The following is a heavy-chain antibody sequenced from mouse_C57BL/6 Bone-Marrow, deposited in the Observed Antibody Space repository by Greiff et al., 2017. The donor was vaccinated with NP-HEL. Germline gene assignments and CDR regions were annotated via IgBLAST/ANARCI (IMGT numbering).Heavy chain of an antibody. J-gene: IGHJ4*01. V-gene: IGHV1-19*01. Sequence: VQLQQSGPVLVKPGASVKMSCKASGYTFTDYYMNWVKQSHGKSLEWIGVINPYNGGTSYNQKFKGKATLTVDTSSSTAYMELNSLTSEDSAVYNCARGSTIVALYYYAMDYWGQGTSLTVSS. CDR1: GYTFTDYY. CDR3: ARGSTIVALYYYAMDY. D-gene: IGHD1-1*01. CDR2: INPYNGGT.